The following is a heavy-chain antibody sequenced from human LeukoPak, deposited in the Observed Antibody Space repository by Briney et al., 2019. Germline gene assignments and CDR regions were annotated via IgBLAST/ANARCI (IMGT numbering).Heavy chain of an antibody. Sequence: PSQTLSLTCTVSGGSISSGGYYWSWIRQPAGKGLEWIGRIYTSGSTNYNPSLKSRVTISVDTSKNQFSLKLSSVTAADTAVYYCARITDYSDYYYYSMDVWGKGTTVTVSS. J-gene: IGHJ6*03. D-gene: IGHD4-11*01. CDR3: ARITDYSDYYYYSMDV. CDR2: IYTSGST. V-gene: IGHV4-61*02. CDR1: GGSISSGGYY.